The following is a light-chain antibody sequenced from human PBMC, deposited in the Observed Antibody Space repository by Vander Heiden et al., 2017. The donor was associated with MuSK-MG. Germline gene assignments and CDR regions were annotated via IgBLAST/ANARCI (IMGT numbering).Light chain of an antibody. CDR2: AAS. V-gene: IGKV1-12*01. CDR3: QQAKSFPLLT. J-gene: IGKJ4*01. Sequence: IQLTQSPSSVSASVGDRVTITCRARQGMSSWLAWYQQQPGKATKLLIYAASSVQSGVTSRFSGSGSGTDFTLTISSLQPEDFATYYCQQAKSFPLLTFGGGTKVEIK. CDR1: QGMSSW.